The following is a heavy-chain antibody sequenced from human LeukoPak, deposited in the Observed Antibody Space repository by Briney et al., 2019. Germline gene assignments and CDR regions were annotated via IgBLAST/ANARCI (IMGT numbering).Heavy chain of an antibody. CDR1: GGSFSGYY. CDR3: ARARGIAARLPFDY. D-gene: IGHD6-6*01. J-gene: IGHJ4*02. CDR2: INHSGST. Sequence: SETLSLTCAVYGGSFSGYYCSWIRQPPGKGLEWIGEINHSGSTNYNPSLKSRVTISVDTSKNQFSLKLSSVTAADTAVYYCARARGIAARLPFDYWGQGNLVTVSS. V-gene: IGHV4-34*01.